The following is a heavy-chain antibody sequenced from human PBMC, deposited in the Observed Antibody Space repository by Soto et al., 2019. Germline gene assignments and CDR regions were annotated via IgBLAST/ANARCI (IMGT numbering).Heavy chain of an antibody. D-gene: IGHD3-22*01. CDR3: ARVRYYYDSSGYSQAEPPDY. CDR2: ISAYNGNT. J-gene: IGHJ4*02. V-gene: IGHV1-18*01. CDR1: GYTFTSYG. Sequence: ASVKVSCKASGYTFTSYGISWVRQAPGQGLEWMGWISAYNGNTNYAQKLQGRVTMTTDTSTSTAYMELRSLRSDDTAVYYCARVRYYYDSSGYSQAEPPDYWGQGTLVTDSS.